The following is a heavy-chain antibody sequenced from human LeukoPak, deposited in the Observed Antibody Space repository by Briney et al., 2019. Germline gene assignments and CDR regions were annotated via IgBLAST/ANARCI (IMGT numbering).Heavy chain of an antibody. D-gene: IGHD6-13*01. CDR1: GGSISSYY. Sequence: SETLSLTCTVSGGSISSYYWSWIRQPAGKGLEWIGRIYTSGSTNYNPSLKSRVTMSVDTSKDQFSLKLSSVTAADTAVYYCASRGLRDILAAASPPTGYWGQGTLVTVSS. V-gene: IGHV4-4*07. CDR2: IYTSGST. CDR3: ASRGLRDILAAASPPTGY. J-gene: IGHJ4*02.